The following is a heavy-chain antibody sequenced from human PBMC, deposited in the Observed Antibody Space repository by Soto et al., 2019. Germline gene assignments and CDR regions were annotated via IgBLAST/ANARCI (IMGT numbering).Heavy chain of an antibody. J-gene: IGHJ4*02. Sequence: LRLSCAASGFTFSSYAMHWVRQAPVKGLEWVAVISYDGSNKYYADSVKGRFTISRDNSKNTLYLQMNSLRAEDTAVYYCARRAKYVWGSYRYTYPDYWGQGTLVTVSS. D-gene: IGHD3-16*02. CDR1: GFTFSSYA. V-gene: IGHV3-30-3*01. CDR2: ISYDGSNK. CDR3: ARRAKYVWGSYRYTYPDY.